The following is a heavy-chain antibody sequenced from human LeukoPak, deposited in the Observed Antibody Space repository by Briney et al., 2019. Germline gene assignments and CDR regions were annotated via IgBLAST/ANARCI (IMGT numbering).Heavy chain of an antibody. J-gene: IGHJ4*02. CDR1: GFTFSSYS. Sequence: TGGSLRLSCAASGFTFSSYSMNWVRQAPGKGLECVSSISSSSSYIYYADSVKGRFTISRDNAKNSLYLQMNSLRAEDTAVYYCARGDFWSGYYRYFDYWGQGTLVTVSS. CDR2: ISSSSSYI. CDR3: ARGDFWSGYYRYFDY. D-gene: IGHD3-3*01. V-gene: IGHV3-21*01.